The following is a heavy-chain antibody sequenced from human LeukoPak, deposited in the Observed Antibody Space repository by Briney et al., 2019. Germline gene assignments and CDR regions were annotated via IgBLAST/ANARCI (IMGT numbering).Heavy chain of an antibody. CDR2: IFYTGST. V-gene: IGHV4-31*03. Sequence: SETLSLTCTVSGGSLSSGSSYWSWIRLHPGKGLEWIGYIFYTGSTYYNPSLNSRINISVVTSKNQFSLQLSSVTAADTAVYYCARVGIISEPTATFYFDYWGQGTLVTVSS. CDR3: ARVGIISEPTATFYFDY. D-gene: IGHD1-1*01. J-gene: IGHJ4*02. CDR1: GGSLSSGSSY.